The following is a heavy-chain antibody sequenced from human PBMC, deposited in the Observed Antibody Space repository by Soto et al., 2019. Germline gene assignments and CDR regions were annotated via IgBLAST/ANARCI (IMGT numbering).Heavy chain of an antibody. CDR2: IRGSADSA. Sequence: GGSLRLSCAASGFTFSSYGMSWVRQAPRKGLEWVSTIRGSADSANYADSVKGRFTISRDNSKNMLYLQMNSLRADDTAVYYCAKHLWFGESVFDPWGQGTQVTVSS. J-gene: IGHJ5*02. V-gene: IGHV3-23*01. CDR1: GFTFSSYG. D-gene: IGHD3-10*01. CDR3: AKHLWFGESVFDP.